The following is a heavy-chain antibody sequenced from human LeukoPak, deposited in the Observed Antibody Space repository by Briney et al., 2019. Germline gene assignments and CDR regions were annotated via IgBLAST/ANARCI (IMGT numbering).Heavy chain of an antibody. V-gene: IGHV4-59*12. CDR1: GGSISSYY. D-gene: IGHD5-12*01. J-gene: IGHJ4*02. CDR2: IYYSGST. CDR3: ARDASGYDYVPYYFDY. Sequence: SETLSLTCTVSGGSISSYYWSWIRQPPGKGLEWIGYIYYSGSTNYNPSLKSRVTISVDTSKNQFSLKLSSVTAADTAVYYCARDASGYDYVPYYFDYWGQGTLVTVSS.